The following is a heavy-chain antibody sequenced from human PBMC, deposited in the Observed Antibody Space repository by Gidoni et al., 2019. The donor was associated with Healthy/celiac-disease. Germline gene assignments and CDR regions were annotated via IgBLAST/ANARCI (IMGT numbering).Heavy chain of an antibody. J-gene: IGHJ4*02. CDR2: ISGSGGST. Sequence: EVQLLESGGGLVQPGGSLRLSCAASGFTFSSYAMSWVRQAPGKGLEWVSAISGSGGSTYYADSVKGRFTISRDNSKNTLYLQMNSLRADDTAVYYCAKVSHDFWSGYNDYWGQGTLVTVSS. V-gene: IGHV3-23*01. D-gene: IGHD3-3*01. CDR1: GFTFSSYA. CDR3: AKVSHDFWSGYNDY.